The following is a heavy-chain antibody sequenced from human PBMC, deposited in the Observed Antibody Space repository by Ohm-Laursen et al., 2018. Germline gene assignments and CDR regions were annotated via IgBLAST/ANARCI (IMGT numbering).Heavy chain of an antibody. J-gene: IGHJ4*02. D-gene: IGHD4-17*01. CDR2: IKQDGSEK. CDR3: ARDRYGDYGLGDS. V-gene: IGHV3-7*01. Sequence: SLRLSCSAFGFTFSSYWMSWVRQAPGKGLEWVANIKQDGSEKYYVDSVKGRFTISRDNSKNTLYLQMNSLRAEDTAVYYCARDRYGDYGLGDSWGQGTPVTVSS. CDR1: GFTFSSYW.